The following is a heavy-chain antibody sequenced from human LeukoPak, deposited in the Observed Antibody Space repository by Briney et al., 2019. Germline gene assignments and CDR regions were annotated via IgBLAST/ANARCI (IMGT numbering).Heavy chain of an antibody. D-gene: IGHD3-10*01. CDR1: GFTFSSYD. CDR3: ARDRYYGSGSSGMDV. V-gene: IGHV3-13*04. J-gene: IGHJ6*02. CDR2: IGTAGDT. Sequence: PGGSLRLSCAASGFTFSSYDMHWVRQATGKSLEWVSAIGTAGDTYYPGSVKGRFTISRENAKNSLYLQMNSLRAGDTAVYYCARDRYYGSGSSGMDVWGQGTTVTVSS.